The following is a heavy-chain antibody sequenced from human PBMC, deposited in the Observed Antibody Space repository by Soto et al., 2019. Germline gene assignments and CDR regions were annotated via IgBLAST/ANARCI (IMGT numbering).Heavy chain of an antibody. Sequence: QVQLVQSGAEVKKPGSSVKVSCKASGGTFSSYTISWVRQAPGQGLEWMGRIIPILGIANYAQKFQGRVTITADKSTSTAYMELSSLRSEDTAVYYCARGGPPRAFDPWGQGTLVTVSS. CDR1: GGTFSSYT. D-gene: IGHD6-25*01. J-gene: IGHJ5*02. CDR3: ARGGPPRAFDP. CDR2: IIPILGIA. V-gene: IGHV1-69*02.